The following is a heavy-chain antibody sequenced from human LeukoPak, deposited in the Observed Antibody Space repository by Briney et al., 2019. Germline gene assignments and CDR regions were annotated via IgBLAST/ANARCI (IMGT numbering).Heavy chain of an antibody. CDR2: IGYDGNYK. D-gene: IGHD4-17*01. J-gene: IGHJ4*02. CDR1: GFTFSSYG. Sequence: GGSLRLSCAASGFTFSSYGMHWVRQAPGKGLGWVAVIGYDGNYKNFAESVKGRFTISRDISTNTLYLQMNSLRAEDTAVYYCARDPATVTSYFDYWGQGTLVTVSS. V-gene: IGHV3-33*01. CDR3: ARDPATVTSYFDY.